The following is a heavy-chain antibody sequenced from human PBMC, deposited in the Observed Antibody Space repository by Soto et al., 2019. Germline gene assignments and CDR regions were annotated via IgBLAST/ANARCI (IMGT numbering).Heavy chain of an antibody. CDR1: GFTFDDYA. J-gene: IGHJ4*02. CDR2: ISWNSDNI. V-gene: IGHV3-9*01. D-gene: IGHD3-16*02. CDR3: ANALSPEDYDYVWGNYRRPARYY. Sequence: EVQLVESGGGLVQPGTSLRLSCAASGFTFDDYAMHWGRKRPGKGLEWVSAISWNSDNIGYADSVRGRFTISRDNAKNSLYLPINSLSTEDTALYYCANALSPEDYDYVWGNYRRPARYYWGQGTLVTFSS.